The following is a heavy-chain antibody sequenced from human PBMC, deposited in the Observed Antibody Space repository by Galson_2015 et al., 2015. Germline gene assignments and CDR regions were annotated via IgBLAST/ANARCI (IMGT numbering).Heavy chain of an antibody. J-gene: IGHJ5*02. CDR1: GYIFTDYG. CDR2: ISGYSDKT. Sequence: SVKVSCKASGYIFTDYGFTWVRQAPGQGLEWMGWISGYSDKTNYAQDFQGRVTLTTDTSSNTAYMEMRTLRSDDTAVYYCARVPLGYFSPISCYQPILFDPWGQGTLVTFSS. V-gene: IGHV1-18*01. D-gene: IGHD2-2*01. CDR3: ARVPLGYFSPISCYQPILFDP.